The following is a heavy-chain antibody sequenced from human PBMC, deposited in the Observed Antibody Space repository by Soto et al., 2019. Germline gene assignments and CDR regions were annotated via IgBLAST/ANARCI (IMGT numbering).Heavy chain of an antibody. CDR2: TRNKANSYTT. Sequence: EVQLVESGGGLVQPGGSLRLSCAASGFNFSDHYMDWVRQAPGKGLEWVGRTRNKANSYTTEYAASVKGRFTISRDDSKNSLYLQMNSLKTEDTAVYYCARDLLGSGSGYYYDRGQGTLVTVSS. CDR3: ARDLLGSGSGYYYD. V-gene: IGHV3-72*01. CDR1: GFNFSDHY. J-gene: IGHJ4*02. D-gene: IGHD3-22*01.